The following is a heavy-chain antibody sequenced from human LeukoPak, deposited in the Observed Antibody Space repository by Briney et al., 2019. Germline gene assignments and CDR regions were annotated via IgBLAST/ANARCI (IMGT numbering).Heavy chain of an antibody. Sequence: SVKVSCKASGGTFNSHTLGWVRPAPGQGLEWMGGILPLLGSTNVAQKFQGKVSFTADATTATGYMELTSLTSDDTAIYFCTRSEGNDAFDVWGQGTMVIVTS. CDR1: GGTFNSHT. J-gene: IGHJ3*01. CDR2: ILPLLGST. D-gene: IGHD3-10*01. V-gene: IGHV1-69*13. CDR3: TRSEGNDAFDV.